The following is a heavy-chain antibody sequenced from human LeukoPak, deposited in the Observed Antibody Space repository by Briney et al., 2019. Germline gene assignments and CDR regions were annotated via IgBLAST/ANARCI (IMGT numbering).Heavy chain of an antibody. CDR3: ARGHYTARYYYYYYMDV. CDR2: IIPIFGTA. CDR1: GYTFTGYY. D-gene: IGHD4-11*01. Sequence: GASVKVSCKASGYTFTGYYMHWVRQAPGQGLEWMGGIIPIFGTANYAQKFQGRVTITADESTSTAYMELSSLRSEDTAVYYCARGHYTARYYYYYYMDVWGKGTTVTVSS. J-gene: IGHJ6*03. V-gene: IGHV1-69*13.